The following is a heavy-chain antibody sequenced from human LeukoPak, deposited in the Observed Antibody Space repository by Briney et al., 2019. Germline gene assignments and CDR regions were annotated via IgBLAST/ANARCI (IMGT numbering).Heavy chain of an antibody. V-gene: IGHV3-21*01. CDR2: ISSSSSYI. Sequence: KSGGSLRLSCVVSGITVSNYGMNWVRQAPGKGLEWVSSISSSSSYIYYADSVKGRFTISRDNAKNSLYLQMNSLRAEDTAVYYCARDLSFGPTVSGLPDYWGQGTLVTVSS. CDR3: ARDLSFGPTVSGLPDY. D-gene: IGHD4-17*01. CDR1: GITVSNYG. J-gene: IGHJ4*02.